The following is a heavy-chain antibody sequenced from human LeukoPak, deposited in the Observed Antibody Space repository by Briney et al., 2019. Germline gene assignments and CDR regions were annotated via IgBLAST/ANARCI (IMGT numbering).Heavy chain of an antibody. V-gene: IGHV5-51*01. CDR3: TRQSQACSTGSCYVVS. CDR1: GYTVRSYW. Sequence: GESLKISCEGSGYTVRSYWIGWVRQMPGKDLEWMGMIYPDDSDTRYSPSFQGQVTFSADLSLNTAYLQWISLEASDTAIYYCTRQSQACSTGSCYVVSWGQGTQVTVSS. CDR2: IYPDDSDT. J-gene: IGHJ5*01. D-gene: IGHD2-15*01.